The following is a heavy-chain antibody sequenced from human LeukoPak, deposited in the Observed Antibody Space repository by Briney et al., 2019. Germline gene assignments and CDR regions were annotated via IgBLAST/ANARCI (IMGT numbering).Heavy chain of an antibody. J-gene: IGHJ3*02. D-gene: IGHD2-15*01. CDR1: GFTFSSYS. V-gene: IGHV3-21*01. CDR3: AGVYCSGGSTLDDAFDI. CDR2: ISSSSSYI. Sequence: GGSLRLSCAASGFTFSSYSMNWVRQAPGKGLEWVSSISSSSSYIYYADSVKGRFTISKDNAKNSLYLQMNSLRAEDTAVYYCAGVYCSGGSTLDDAFDIWGQGTMVTVSS.